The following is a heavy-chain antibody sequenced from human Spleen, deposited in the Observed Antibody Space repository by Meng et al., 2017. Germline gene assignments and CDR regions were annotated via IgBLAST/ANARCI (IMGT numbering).Heavy chain of an antibody. Sequence: QVKLVQSGAEVKKPGASGKVSCKASGYTFTSYGISWVRQAPGQGLEWMGWINVYNGYTNFAQKFQDRVTLTTDTSTNTVYIELRSLTSDDTAVYYCARDYAVGQHSTGSYWGQGALVTVSS. V-gene: IGHV1-18*01. D-gene: IGHD2/OR15-2a*01. J-gene: IGHJ4*02. CDR1: GYTFTSYG. CDR2: INVYNGYT. CDR3: ARDYAVGQHSTGSY.